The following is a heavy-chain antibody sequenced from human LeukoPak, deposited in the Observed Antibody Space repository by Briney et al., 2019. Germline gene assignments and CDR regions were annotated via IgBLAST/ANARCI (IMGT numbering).Heavy chain of an antibody. CDR1: GGSISSDNW. V-gene: IGHV4-4*02. J-gene: IGHJ4*02. CDR3: ARGRHSSNWDEDFDY. D-gene: IGHD6-13*01. CDR2: VLRSGST. Sequence: PSETLSLTCAVSGGSISSDNWWSWIRQPPGKGLEWIGEVLRSGSTNYNPSLKSRVTMSIDTSKNQFSLKLNSVTAADTAVYTCARGRHSSNWDEDFDYWGQGTLVTVSS.